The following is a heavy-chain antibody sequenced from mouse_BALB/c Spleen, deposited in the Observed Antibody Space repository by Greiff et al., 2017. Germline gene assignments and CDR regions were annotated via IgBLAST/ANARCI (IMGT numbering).Heavy chain of an antibody. J-gene: IGHJ2*01. CDR1: GFSLTSYG. D-gene: IGHD2-12*01. CDR3: ARNSRRDTRYYFDY. V-gene: IGHV2-2*02. CDR2: IWSGGST. Sequence: QVHVKQSGPGLVQPSQSLSITCTVSGFSLTSYGVHWVRQSPGKGLEWLGVIWSGGSTDYNAAFISRLSISKDNSKSQVFFKMNSLQANDTAIYYCARNSRRDTRYYFDYWGQGTTLTVSS.